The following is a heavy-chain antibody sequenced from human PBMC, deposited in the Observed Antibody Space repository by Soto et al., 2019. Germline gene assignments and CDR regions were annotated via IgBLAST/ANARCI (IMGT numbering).Heavy chain of an antibody. Sequence: ASVKVSCKASGYTFTNYGISWVRQAPGQGPEWMGWISGYNGQTKYAQTLQGRVTMTTDTSTSTAYMELRSLRSDDTAVYYCARGGSSWSAEYYQHWGQGTLVTVSS. CDR3: ARGGSSWSAEYYQH. D-gene: IGHD6-13*01. V-gene: IGHV1-18*01. J-gene: IGHJ1*01. CDR1: GYTFTNYG. CDR2: ISGYNGQT.